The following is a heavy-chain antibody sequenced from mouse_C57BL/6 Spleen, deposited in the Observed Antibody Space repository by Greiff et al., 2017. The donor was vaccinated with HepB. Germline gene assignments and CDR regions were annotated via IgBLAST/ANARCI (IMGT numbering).Heavy chain of an antibody. Sequence: VQLQQSGAELVKPGASVKLSCKASGYTFTSYWMQWVKQRPGQGLEWIGEIDPSDSYTNYNQKFKGKATLTVDTSSSTAYMQLSSLTSEESAVYYCAIRAAQAGAYWGQGTLVTVSA. V-gene: IGHV1-50*01. CDR1: GYTFTSYW. J-gene: IGHJ3*01. CDR2: IDPSDSYT. D-gene: IGHD3-2*02. CDR3: AIRAAQAGAY.